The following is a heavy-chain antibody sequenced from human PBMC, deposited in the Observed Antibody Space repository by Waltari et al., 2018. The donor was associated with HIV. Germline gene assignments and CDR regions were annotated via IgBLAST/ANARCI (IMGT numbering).Heavy chain of an antibody. CDR1: GFTLRTFG. J-gene: IGHJ6*02. D-gene: IGHD3-10*01. CDR2: IWYDGSNK. CDR3: AKDIQYGSGSQALYYYGMDV. V-gene: IGHV3-30*18. Sequence: QVQLVESGGGVVQPGRSLRLSCAASGFTLRTFGMHWFRQAPGKGLEWVALIWYDGSNKYYADSVKGRFTISRDNSKNTLFLQMNSLRAEDTAMYYCAKDIQYGSGSQALYYYGMDVWGQGTTITVSS.